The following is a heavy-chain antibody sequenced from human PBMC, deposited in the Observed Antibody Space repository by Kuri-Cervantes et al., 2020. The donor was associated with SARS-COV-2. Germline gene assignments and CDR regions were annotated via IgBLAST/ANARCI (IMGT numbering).Heavy chain of an antibody. V-gene: IGHV3-30*02. CDR3: AKEERITGTPWDY. J-gene: IGHJ4*02. CDR2: IRYDGSNE. Sequence: GGSLRLSCAASGFTFSDYGMHWVRQAPGKGLEWVAFIRYDGSNEYYADSVKGRFTISRDNSKNTLYLQMNSLRAEDTAVYYCAKEERITGTPWDYWGQGTLVTVSS. D-gene: IGHD1-7*01. CDR1: GFTFSDYG.